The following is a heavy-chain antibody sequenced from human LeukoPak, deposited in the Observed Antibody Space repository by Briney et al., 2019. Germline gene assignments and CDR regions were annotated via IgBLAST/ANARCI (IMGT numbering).Heavy chain of an antibody. Sequence: WMGWISAYNCNTNYAQKLQGRVTMTTDTSTSTAYMELRSLRSDDTAVYYCARGSWELSPDYWGQGTLVTVSS. V-gene: IGHV1-18*01. D-gene: IGHD1-26*01. J-gene: IGHJ4*02. CDR2: ISAYNCNT. CDR3: ARGSWELSPDY.